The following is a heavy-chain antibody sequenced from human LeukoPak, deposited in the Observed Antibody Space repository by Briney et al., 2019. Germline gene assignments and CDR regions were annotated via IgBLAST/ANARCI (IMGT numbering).Heavy chain of an antibody. CDR2: IHPRDSDT. CDR3: ARRYCSGSSCYLFDY. Sequence: GESLQISCKGSGYSFTNHWIGWVRQMPGKGLEWMGIIHPRDSDTRYSPSFQGQVTISADKPISTAYLQWSSLKASDTAMYYCARRYCSGSSCYLFDYWGQGTLVTVSS. D-gene: IGHD2-15*01. J-gene: IGHJ4*02. CDR1: GYSFTNHW. V-gene: IGHV5-51*04.